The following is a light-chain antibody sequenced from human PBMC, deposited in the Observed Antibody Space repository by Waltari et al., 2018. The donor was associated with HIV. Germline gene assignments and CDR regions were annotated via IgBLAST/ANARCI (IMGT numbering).Light chain of an antibody. J-gene: IGLJ3*02. V-gene: IGLV2-23*01. Sequence: QSALTQPASVSGSPGKSITLSCTGTRSYVGGYKLFSWYQQHPGKAPKLMIYEGSKRPSGVSNRFSGSKSGNTASLTISGLQAEDEADYYCCSYAGSSTWVFGGGTKLTVL. CDR1: RSYVGGYKL. CDR2: EGS. CDR3: CSYAGSSTWV.